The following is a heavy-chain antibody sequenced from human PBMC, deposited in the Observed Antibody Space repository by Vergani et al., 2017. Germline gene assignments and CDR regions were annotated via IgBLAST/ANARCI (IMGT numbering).Heavy chain of an antibody. Sequence: QVQLVQSGAEVKKPGASVKVSCKASGYTFTGYYMHWVRQAPGQGLEWMGWINPNSGGTNYAQKFQGRVTMTRDTSISTAYMELSRLRSDDTAVYYCARATGILRFLEWLSADYFDYWGQGTLVTVSS. CDR3: ARATGILRFLEWLSADYFDY. CDR2: INPNSGGT. J-gene: IGHJ4*02. CDR1: GYTFTGYY. D-gene: IGHD3-3*01. V-gene: IGHV1-2*02.